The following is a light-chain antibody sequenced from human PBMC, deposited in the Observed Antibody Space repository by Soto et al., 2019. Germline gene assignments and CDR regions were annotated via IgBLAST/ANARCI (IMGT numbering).Light chain of an antibody. V-gene: IGKV3-20*01. CDR3: QQYGTSPLT. J-gene: IGKJ4*01. Sequence: EIVLTQSPGTLSLSPGERATLSCRASQSVAYTYLAWYQQKPGQAPRLLIHGAFSRATGIPDRFRGSGSGTDFTLTISRLESEDFAVYYCQQYGTSPLTFGGGTKVEIK. CDR2: GAF. CDR1: QSVAYTY.